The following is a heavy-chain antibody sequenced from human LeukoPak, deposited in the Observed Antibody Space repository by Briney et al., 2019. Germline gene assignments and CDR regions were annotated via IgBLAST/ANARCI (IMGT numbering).Heavy chain of an antibody. V-gene: IGHV3-11*01. CDR1: GFTFSDYY. CDR2: ISSSGSTI. CDR3: ARVGQGGTIFGVANSKTPTYYYYMDV. Sequence: KSGGSLRLSCAASGFTFSDYYMSWIRQAPGKGLEWVSYISSSGSTIYYADSVKGRFTISRDNAKNSLYLQMNSLRAEDTAVYYCARVGQGGTIFGVANSKTPTYYYYMDVWGKGTTVTVSS. D-gene: IGHD3-3*01. J-gene: IGHJ6*03.